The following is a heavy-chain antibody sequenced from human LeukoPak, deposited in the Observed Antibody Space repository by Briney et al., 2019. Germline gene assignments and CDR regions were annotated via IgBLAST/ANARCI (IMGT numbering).Heavy chain of an antibody. D-gene: IGHD5-18*01. J-gene: IGHJ4*02. CDR3: ARDLRIQLWLRGGYFGY. CDR1: GYTFTGYY. CDR2: INPNSGGT. Sequence: ASVKVSCKASGYTFTGYYMHWVRQAPGQGLEWMGWINPNSGGTNYAQKFQGRATMTRDTSISTAYMELSRLRSDDTAVYYCARDLRIQLWLRGGYFGYWGQGTLVTVSS. V-gene: IGHV1-2*02.